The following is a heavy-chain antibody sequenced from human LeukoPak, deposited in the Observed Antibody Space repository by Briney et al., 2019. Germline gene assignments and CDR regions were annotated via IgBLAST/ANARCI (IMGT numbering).Heavy chain of an antibody. V-gene: IGHV3-74*01. CDR3: ARDLWSDAFDI. CDR2: INSDGSTI. Sequence: GGSLRLSCAASGFTFSSYWMHWVRQAPGKGLVWVSRINSDGSTITYADSVKGRFTISRDNAKNTVYLQMNSLRAEDTAVYFCARDLWSDAFDIWGQGTMVTVSS. CDR1: GFTFSSYW. D-gene: IGHD3-10*01. J-gene: IGHJ3*02.